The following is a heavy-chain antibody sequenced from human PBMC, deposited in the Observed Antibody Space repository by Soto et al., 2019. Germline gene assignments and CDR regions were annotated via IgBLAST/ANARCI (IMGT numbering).Heavy chain of an antibody. V-gene: IGHV4-30-2*01. D-gene: IGHD2-2*01. J-gene: IGHJ4*02. CDR1: GGSISIGGYS. Sequence: SDTLSLTCAVSGGSISIGGYSWSGILQPPGKGLEWIGYIYHSGSTYYNPSLKSRVTISVDRSKNQFSLKLSSVTAADTAVYYCARDYSSNTSGFDYWGQGTLVTVSS. CDR2: IYHSGST. CDR3: ARDYSSNTSGFDY.